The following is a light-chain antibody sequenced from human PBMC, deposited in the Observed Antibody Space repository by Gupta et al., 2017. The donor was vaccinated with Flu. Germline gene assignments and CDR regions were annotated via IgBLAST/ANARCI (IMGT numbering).Light chain of an antibody. J-gene: IGKJ2*02. CDR2: AAS. Sequence: SAMAAAGGDRGTSTCRARQSIRSFLGWYQQKQREAPKLLISAASTCQRGVPSRFSGSGAGRYVSLTNSSRQQEEFASSYSHQTYSGPFSTFGQGTKLEIK. CDR3: HQTYSGPFST. V-gene: IGKV1-39*01. CDR1: QSIRSF.